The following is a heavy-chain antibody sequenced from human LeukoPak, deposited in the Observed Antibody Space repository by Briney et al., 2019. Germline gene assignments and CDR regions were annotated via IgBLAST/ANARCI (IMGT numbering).Heavy chain of an antibody. J-gene: IGHJ4*02. CDR3: AHGAMYQLGY. CDR1: GFTFSSYD. Sequence: GGSLRLSCAASGFTFSSYDIHWVRQAPGKGLEWVAFIRYDGSNKYYADSVRGRFTISRDNSKNTLFLQMNSLRAEDTAVYYCAHGAMYQLGYWGQGTLVTVSS. CDR2: IRYDGSNK. V-gene: IGHV3-30*02. D-gene: IGHD2-2*01.